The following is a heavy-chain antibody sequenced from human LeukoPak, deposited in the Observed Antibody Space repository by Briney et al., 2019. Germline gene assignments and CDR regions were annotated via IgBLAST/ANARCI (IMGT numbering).Heavy chain of an antibody. D-gene: IGHD7-27*01. CDR2: INAGNGNT. CDR1: GYTFTSYA. V-gene: IGHV1-3*01. J-gene: IGHJ4*02. Sequence: ASVKVSCKASGYTFTSYAMHWGRQAPGQRLEWMGWINAGNGNTKYSQKFQGRVTITRDTSASTAYMELSSLRSEDTAVYYCARALGIELFDYWGQGTLVTVSS. CDR3: ARALGIELFDY.